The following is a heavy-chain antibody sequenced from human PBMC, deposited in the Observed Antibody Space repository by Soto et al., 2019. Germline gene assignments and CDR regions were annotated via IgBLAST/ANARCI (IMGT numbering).Heavy chain of an antibody. CDR3: AKGNGSIFGKKINWFDP. V-gene: IGHV3-23*01. CDR2: ISGSGGST. CDR1: GFTFSSYA. J-gene: IGHJ5*02. Sequence: GGSLRLSCAASGFTFSSYAMSWVRQAPGKGLEWVSAISGSGGSTYYADSVKGRFTISRDNSKNTLYLQMNSLRAEDTAVYYCAKGNGSIFGKKINWFDPWGQGTLVTVSS. D-gene: IGHD3-3*01.